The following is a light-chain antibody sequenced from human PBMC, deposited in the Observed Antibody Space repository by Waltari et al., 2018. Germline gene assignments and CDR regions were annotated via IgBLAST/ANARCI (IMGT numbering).Light chain of an antibody. V-gene: IGKV3-20*01. CDR1: QSVSRT. CDR2: GAS. J-gene: IGKJ1*01. Sequence: EIVLTQSPGTLSLSPGERATLSCRTSQSVSRTLAWYQQKPGQAPRLLIYGASTRATGIPERFSGGGSGTDFSLTISGLEAEDFAVYYCQHYVSLPATFGQGTKVEIK. CDR3: QHYVSLPAT.